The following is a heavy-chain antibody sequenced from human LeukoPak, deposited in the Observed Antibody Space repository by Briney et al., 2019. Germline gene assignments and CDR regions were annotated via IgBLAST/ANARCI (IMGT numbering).Heavy chain of an antibody. CDR2: IYHSGST. J-gene: IGHJ4*02. V-gene: IGHV4-59*12. CDR3: ARECKDFWSGYYAY. Sequence: SETLSLTCTVSGGSISSYYWSWIRQPPGKGLEWIGYIYHSGSTYYNPSLKSRVTISVDRSKNQFSLKLSSVTAADTAVYYCARECKDFWSGYYAYWGQGTLVTVSS. D-gene: IGHD3-3*01. CDR1: GGSISSYY.